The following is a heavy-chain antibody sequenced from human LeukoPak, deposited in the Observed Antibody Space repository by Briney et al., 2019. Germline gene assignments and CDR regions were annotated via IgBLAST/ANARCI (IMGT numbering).Heavy chain of an antibody. D-gene: IGHD1-26*01. CDR2: IYHSGST. Sequence: SETLSLTCAVSGYSISSGYYWGWIRQPPGKGLEWIGSIYHSGSTYYNPSLKSRVTISEDTSKNQFSLKLSSVTAADTAVYYCARGSQWEPTPFDYWGQGTLVTVSS. CDR1: GYSISSGYY. CDR3: ARGSQWEPTPFDY. V-gene: IGHV4-38-2*01. J-gene: IGHJ4*02.